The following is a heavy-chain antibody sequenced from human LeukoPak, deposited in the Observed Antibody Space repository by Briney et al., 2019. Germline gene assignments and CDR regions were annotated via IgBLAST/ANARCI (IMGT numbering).Heavy chain of an antibody. CDR2: INPSGGST. J-gene: IGHJ2*01. V-gene: IGHV1-46*01. CDR3: ARGCGGDCRPYWYFDL. CDR1: GYTFTSYY. Sequence: ASVKVSCKASGYTFTSYYMHWVRQAPGQGLEWMGIINPSGGSTSYAQKFQGRVTMTRDTSTSTVYMELSSLRSEDTAVYYCARGCGGDCRPYWYFDLWGRGTLVTVSS. D-gene: IGHD2-21*02.